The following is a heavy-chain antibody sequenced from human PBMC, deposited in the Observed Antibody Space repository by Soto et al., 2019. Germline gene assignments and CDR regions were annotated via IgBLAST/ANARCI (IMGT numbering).Heavy chain of an antibody. Sequence: QVQLVQSGAEVKKPGSSVKVSCKASGGTFSSYAISWVRQAPGQGLEWMGGIIPIFGTANYAQKFQGRVTITADESTSTAYMELSSLRSEDTAVYYCARGLRYFDWLSPLYYYYYGMDVWGQGTTVTGSS. V-gene: IGHV1-69*01. CDR1: GGTFSSYA. D-gene: IGHD3-9*01. J-gene: IGHJ6*02. CDR2: IIPIFGTA. CDR3: ARGLRYFDWLSPLYYYYYGMDV.